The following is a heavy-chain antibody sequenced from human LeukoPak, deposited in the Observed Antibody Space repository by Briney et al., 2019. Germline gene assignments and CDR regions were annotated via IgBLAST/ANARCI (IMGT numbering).Heavy chain of an antibody. Sequence: GGSLRLXCAASGFTFDDYAMHWVRQAPGKGLEWVALISGDGGSTYYADSVKGRFTISRDNSKNSLYLQMNSLRTEDTVLYYCATAVTDYWGQGTLVTVSS. CDR1: GFTFDDYA. V-gene: IGHV3-43*02. CDR3: ATAVTDY. J-gene: IGHJ4*02. CDR2: ISGDGGST.